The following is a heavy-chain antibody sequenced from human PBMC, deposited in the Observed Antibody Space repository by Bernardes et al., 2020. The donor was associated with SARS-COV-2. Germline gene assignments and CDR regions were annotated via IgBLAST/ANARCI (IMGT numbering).Heavy chain of an antibody. CDR1: GFTFSSYA. Sequence: GGSLRLSCAASGFTFSSYAMSWVRQAPGKGLEWVSSVSESVGGTYYADSVKGRFTVSRDNSKNVLYLEMNSLRADDTAVYYCAKGSSWWGFGSVSFDYWGQGTLVTVSS. CDR2: VSESVGGT. CDR3: AKGSSWWGFGSVSFDY. V-gene: IGHV3-23*01. J-gene: IGHJ4*02. D-gene: IGHD2-8*02.